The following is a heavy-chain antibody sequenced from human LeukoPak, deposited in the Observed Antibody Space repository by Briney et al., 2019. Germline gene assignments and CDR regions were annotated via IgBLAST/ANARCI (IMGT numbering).Heavy chain of an antibody. Sequence: SVTLSLTCTVSGGSISSYYWSWIRQPPGKGLEWIGYIYYSGSTNYNPSLKSRVTISVDTSKNQFSLKLSSVTAADTAVYYCARGATSAFDIWGQGTMVTVSS. CDR1: GGSISSYY. D-gene: IGHD1-26*01. V-gene: IGHV4-59*08. CDR3: ARGATSAFDI. CDR2: IYYSGST. J-gene: IGHJ3*02.